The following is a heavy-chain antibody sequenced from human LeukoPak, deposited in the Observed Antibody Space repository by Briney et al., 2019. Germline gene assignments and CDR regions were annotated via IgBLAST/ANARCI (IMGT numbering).Heavy chain of an antibody. Sequence: ASVKVSCKASGYTFTSYGISWVRQAPGQGLEWMGWISAYNGNTNYAQKLQGRVTMTTDTSTSTAYTELRSLRSDDTAVYYCARVSRSMVSYYYYGMDVWGQGTTVTVSS. CDR1: GYTFTSYG. V-gene: IGHV1-18*01. D-gene: IGHD3-10*01. J-gene: IGHJ6*02. CDR3: ARVSRSMVSYYYYGMDV. CDR2: ISAYNGNT.